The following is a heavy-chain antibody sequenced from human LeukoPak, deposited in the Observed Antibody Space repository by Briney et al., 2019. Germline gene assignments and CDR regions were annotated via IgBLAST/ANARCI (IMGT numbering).Heavy chain of an antibody. J-gene: IGHJ4*02. V-gene: IGHV1-18*01. CDR3: ARDHYDFWSGYSSFDY. CDR1: GYTFTSYG. D-gene: IGHD3-3*01. CDR2: ISAYNGDT. Sequence: GESLKISCKGSGYTFTSYGISWVRQAPGQGLEWMGWISAYNGDTNYAQKLQGRVTMTTDTSTSTAYMELRSLRSDDTAVYYCARDHYDFWSGYSSFDYWGQGTLVTVSS.